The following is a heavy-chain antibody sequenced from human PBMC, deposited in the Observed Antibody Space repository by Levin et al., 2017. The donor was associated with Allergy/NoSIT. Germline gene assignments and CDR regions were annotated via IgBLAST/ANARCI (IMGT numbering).Heavy chain of an antibody. V-gene: IGHV3-23*01. CDR1: GFTFNTYA. CDR3: AKDDGAAYYSFDS. D-gene: IGHD1-26*01. Sequence: GGSLRLACAASGFTFNTYAMNWVRRAPGQGLEWVSSVSTDGDYTFYADSVKRRFTISRDNSRNTLFLQMNSLGAEDTALYYCAKDDGAAYYSFDSWGQGTLVTVSS. J-gene: IGHJ4*02. CDR2: VSTDGDYT.